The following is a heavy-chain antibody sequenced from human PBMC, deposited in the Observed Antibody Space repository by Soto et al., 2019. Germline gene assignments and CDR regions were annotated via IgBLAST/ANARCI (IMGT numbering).Heavy chain of an antibody. CDR3: ARDGGKYDYDRSGFPS. Sequence: QVQLVQSGPEVKKPGASVKVSCQTSGYTFTSYGINWVRQAPGQGPERVGWISPLSGDTIYAQSVQGRVTFTTGTYSGTAYLELRSLTSDNTAVYYCARDGGKYDYDRSGFPSWGQGNLVTVSP. D-gene: IGHD3-22*01. CDR2: ISPLSGDT. J-gene: IGHJ5*02. CDR1: GYTFTSYG. V-gene: IGHV1-18*01.